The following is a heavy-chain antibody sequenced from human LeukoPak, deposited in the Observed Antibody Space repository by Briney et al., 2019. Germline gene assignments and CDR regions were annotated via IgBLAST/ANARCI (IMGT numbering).Heavy chain of an antibody. J-gene: IGHJ4*02. CDR2: IYSGGGT. Sequence: GGSLRLSCAASGFTVISNSMSWVRQAPGKGLWWVSVIYSGGGTYYADSLKGRFTISRDNSKNTLYLQMNSLRAEDTAVYYCARVKDRGRRGLDYWGQGTLVTVSS. D-gene: IGHD2-15*01. V-gene: IGHV3-53*01. CDR1: GFTVISNS. CDR3: ARVKDRGRRGLDY.